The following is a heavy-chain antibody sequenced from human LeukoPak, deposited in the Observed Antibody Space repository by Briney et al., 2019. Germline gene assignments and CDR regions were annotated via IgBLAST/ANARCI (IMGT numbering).Heavy chain of an antibody. CDR2: IYYSGST. J-gene: IGHJ5*02. CDR1: GGSISSYY. CDR3: AREVGYPNRFDP. V-gene: IGHV4-59*01. D-gene: IGHD5-12*01. Sequence: SETLSLTCTVSGGSISSYYWSWIRQPPGKGLEWIGYIYYSGSTNYNPSLKSRVTISVDTSKNQFSLKPSSVTAADTAVYYCAREVGYPNRFDPWGQGTLVAVSS.